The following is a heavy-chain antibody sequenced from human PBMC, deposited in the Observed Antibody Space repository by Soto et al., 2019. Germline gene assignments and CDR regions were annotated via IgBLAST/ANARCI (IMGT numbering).Heavy chain of an antibody. V-gene: IGHV1-69*02. CDR1: GGTFSSYT. D-gene: IGHD2-15*01. CDR2: IIPILGIA. CDR3: ARGVVAATYWFDP. J-gene: IGHJ5*02. Sequence: QVQLVQSGAEVKKTGSSVKVSCKASGGTFSSYTISWVRQAPGQGLEWMGRIIPILGIANYAQKFQGRVTITADKSTSTAYMELSSLRSEDTAVYYCARGVVAATYWFDPWGQGPLVTVSS.